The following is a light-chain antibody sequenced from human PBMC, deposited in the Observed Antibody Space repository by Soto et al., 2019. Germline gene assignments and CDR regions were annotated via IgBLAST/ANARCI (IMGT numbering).Light chain of an antibody. CDR1: QSISSSF. V-gene: IGKV3-20*01. J-gene: IGKJ1*01. Sequence: EIVWTQSPGTLSLSPGERATLSCRASQSISSSFLAWYQQKPGQAPRLLIYGASSRATGIPDRFSGRVSGTDFTLTISSLQSGDFAVYYGQHYKYWPTKTFGQGTKVDIK. CDR3: QHYKYWPTKT. CDR2: GAS.